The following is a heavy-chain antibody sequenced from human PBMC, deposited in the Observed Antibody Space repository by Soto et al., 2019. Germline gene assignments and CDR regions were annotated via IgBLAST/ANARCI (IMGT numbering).Heavy chain of an antibody. D-gene: IGHD3-22*01. J-gene: IGHJ4*02. CDR2: IYYSGST. V-gene: IGHV4-59*01. CDR1: GGSISSYY. Sequence: SETLSLTCTFSGGSISSYYWSWIRQPPGKGLEWIGYIYYSGSTNYNPSLKSRVTISVDTSKNQFSLKLSSVTAADTAVYYCARGSSSGYYPVGYFDYWGQGTLVTVSS. CDR3: ARGSSSGYYPVGYFDY.